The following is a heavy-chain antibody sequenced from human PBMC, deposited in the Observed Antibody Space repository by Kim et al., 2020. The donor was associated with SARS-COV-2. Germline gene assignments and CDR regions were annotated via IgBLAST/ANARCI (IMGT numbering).Heavy chain of an antibody. CDR3: AKDTGSRSFDY. CDR2: T. V-gene: IGHV3-23*01. J-gene: IGHJ4*02. Sequence: TYYAEYRTDRFTSSRSDSKNTMCLQLNSLRAEDTALYYCAKDTGSRSFDYWGQGTLLTVSS. D-gene: IGHD2-15*01.